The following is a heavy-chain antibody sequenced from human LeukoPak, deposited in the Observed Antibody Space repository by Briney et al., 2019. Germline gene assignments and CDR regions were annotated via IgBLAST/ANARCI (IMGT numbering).Heavy chain of an antibody. CDR2: IKSNGGTT. J-gene: IGHJ6*02. CDR3: ARGGGLDV. Sequence: GGSLRLSCAASGLAFSSNAMTWVRQAPGKGPEWVSSIKSNGGTTYYADSVKGRFTISRDNSKETLYLQMSNLRAEDTAVYFCARGGGLDVWGQGPTVTVSS. V-gene: IGHV3-23*01. D-gene: IGHD3-16*01. CDR1: GLAFSSNA.